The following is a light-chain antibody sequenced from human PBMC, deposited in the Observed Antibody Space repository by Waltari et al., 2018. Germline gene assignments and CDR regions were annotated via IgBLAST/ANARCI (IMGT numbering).Light chain of an antibody. CDR2: SHV. CDR1: GSNIGSNA. J-gene: IGLJ2*01. Sequence: QSMLTQPPSASGSPGQRVTISCSGGGSNIGSNALNWYQQLPGTAPKLLIYSHVLRPSGGPDRFSGSRSGTSASLAISGLQSEDEADYYCSAWDDSLQVVLFGGGTKLTVL. V-gene: IGLV1-44*01. CDR3: SAWDDSLQVVL.